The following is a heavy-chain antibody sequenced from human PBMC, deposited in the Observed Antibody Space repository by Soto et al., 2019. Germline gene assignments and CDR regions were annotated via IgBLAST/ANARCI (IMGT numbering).Heavy chain of an antibody. CDR3: ASRSGGNSRASIGY. V-gene: IGHV4-34*01. D-gene: IGHD2-21*02. CDR2: INHSGST. CDR1: GGSFSGYY. Sequence: QVQLQQWGAGLLKPSETLSLTCAVYGGSFSGYYWSWIRQPPGKGLEWIGEINHSGSTNYNPSLKSRVTRSVDTSKGQFSLKLSSVTAADTAVYYCASRSGGNSRASIGYWGQGTLVTVAS. J-gene: IGHJ4*02.